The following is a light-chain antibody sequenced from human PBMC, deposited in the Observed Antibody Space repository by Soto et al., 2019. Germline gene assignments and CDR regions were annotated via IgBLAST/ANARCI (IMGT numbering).Light chain of an antibody. CDR1: KNDIGVYDF. V-gene: IGLV2-8*01. CDR2: EVV. Sequence: QSALTQPPSASGSPGQSVTISCTGTKNDIGVYDFVSWYQHHPGKAPRLIIYEVVQRPSGVPDRFSGSKPGNTASLTVSGLQAADEADYSCKSYAGSNTYVLGSGTKV. CDR3: KSYAGSNTYV. J-gene: IGLJ1*01.